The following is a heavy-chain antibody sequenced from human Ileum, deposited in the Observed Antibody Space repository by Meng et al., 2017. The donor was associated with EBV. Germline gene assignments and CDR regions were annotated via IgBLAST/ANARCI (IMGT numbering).Heavy chain of an antibody. V-gene: IGHV4-61*01. CDR3: AGDPHSGSPH. CDR2: MSYSGST. Sequence: QLQEPGPGMVKPSATLSLTCTVSGGSVSSAHSFWTWIRQPPGKGLEWIGYMSYSGSTNYSPPLESRVTISVDTSKNQFSLKLSSVTAADTAVDYCAGDPHSGSPHWGQGTLVTVSS. D-gene: IGHD1-26*01. J-gene: IGHJ4*02. CDR1: GGSVSSAHSF.